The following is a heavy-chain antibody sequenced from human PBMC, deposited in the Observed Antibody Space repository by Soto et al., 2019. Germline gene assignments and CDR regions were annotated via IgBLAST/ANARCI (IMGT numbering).Heavy chain of an antibody. CDR1: GGSFSGYY. V-gene: IGHV4-34*01. Sequence: QVQLQQWGAGLLKPSETLSLTCAVYGGSFSGYYWSWIRQPPGKGLEWIGEINHSGSTNYNPSLKSRVTISVDTSKNQFSLKLSSVTAADTAVYYCAPIPDSSSFRVDYWGQGTLVTVSS. J-gene: IGHJ4*02. CDR2: INHSGST. CDR3: APIPDSSSFRVDY. D-gene: IGHD6-13*01.